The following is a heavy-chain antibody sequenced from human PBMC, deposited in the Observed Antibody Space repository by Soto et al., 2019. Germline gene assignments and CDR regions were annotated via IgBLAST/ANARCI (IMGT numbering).Heavy chain of an antibody. Sequence: RGSLILSCAASGFTFSSYGMHWVLQAPGKGLEWVAVISYDGSNKYYADSVKGRFTISRDNSKNTLYLQMNSLRAEDTAVYYCAKDLGQQLVLHAYSCYGMDVWGQGTTVTVSS. V-gene: IGHV3-30*18. J-gene: IGHJ6*02. CDR1: GFTFSSYG. CDR2: ISYDGSNK. D-gene: IGHD6-13*01. CDR3: AKDLGQQLVLHAYSCYGMDV.